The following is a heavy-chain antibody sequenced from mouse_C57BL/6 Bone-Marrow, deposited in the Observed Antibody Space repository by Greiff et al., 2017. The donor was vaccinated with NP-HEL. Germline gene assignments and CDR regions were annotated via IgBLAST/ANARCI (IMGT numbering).Heavy chain of an antibody. V-gene: IGHV1-80*01. D-gene: IGHD1-1*01. CDR1: GYAFSSYW. J-gene: IGHJ1*03. CDR3: ARGRVTTVRSPWYFDV. Sequence: QVQLQQSGAELVKPGASVKISCKASGYAFSSYWMNWVKQRPGKGLEWIGQIYPGDGDTNYNGKFKGKSTLTADKSSSTAYMQLISLTAEDSAVYFCARGRVTTVRSPWYFDVWGTGTTVTVSS. CDR2: IYPGDGDT.